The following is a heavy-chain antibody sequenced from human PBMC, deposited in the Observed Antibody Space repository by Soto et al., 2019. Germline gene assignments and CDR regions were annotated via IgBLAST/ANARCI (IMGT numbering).Heavy chain of an antibody. D-gene: IGHD5-12*01. V-gene: IGHV4-34*01. Sequence: QVQLQQWGAGLLQPSETLSLTCAVSGGSFSGYYWRWIRQSPGKGLEWIGEINHRGDTTYNPSLTIRVTISLDSSKQQFSLILSSVTAADAAIYYCATYEYRTSLYGIDVLGQGAAVTVSS. J-gene: IGHJ6*02. CDR2: INHRGDT. CDR1: GGSFSGYY. CDR3: ATYEYRTSLYGIDV.